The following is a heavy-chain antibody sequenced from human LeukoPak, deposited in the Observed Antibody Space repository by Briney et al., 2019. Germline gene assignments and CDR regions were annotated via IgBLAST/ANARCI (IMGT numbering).Heavy chain of an antibody. CDR2: IISSSSYI. Sequence: GGSLRLSCAASGFTFSTYSMNWVRQAPGKGLEWVSSIISSSSYIYYADSVKGRFTISRDNAKNSLYPQMNSLRAEDTAVYYCARDPQYCSGGSCYSFDYWGQGTLVTVSS. CDR1: GFTFSTYS. CDR3: ARDPQYCSGGSCYSFDY. V-gene: IGHV3-21*01. D-gene: IGHD2-15*01. J-gene: IGHJ4*02.